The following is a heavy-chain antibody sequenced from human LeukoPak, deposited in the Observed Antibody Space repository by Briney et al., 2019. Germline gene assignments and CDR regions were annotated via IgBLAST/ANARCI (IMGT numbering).Heavy chain of an antibody. J-gene: IGHJ4*02. D-gene: IGHD2-15*01. CDR2: IKRDGSEK. Sequence: PGGSLRLSCAASEFTFSSYWMSWVRQAPGKGLEWVANIKRDGSEKYYVDSVKGRFTISRDNAKNSLYLQMNSLRAEDTAVYYCASWGGAGYCSGGDCVPRYYWGQGTLVTVSS. CDR3: ASWGGAGYCSGGDCVPRYY. CDR1: EFTFSSYW. V-gene: IGHV3-7*01.